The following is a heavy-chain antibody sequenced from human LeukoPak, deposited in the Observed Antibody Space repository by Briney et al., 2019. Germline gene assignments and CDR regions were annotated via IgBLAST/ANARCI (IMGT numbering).Heavy chain of an antibody. Sequence: SVKVSCKASADTFNTYTISWVRQAPGQWLEWMGRIVPIVDVTNHAPKFQGRIKITADKATTTAFMELTSLGFEDTAVYYCARYDYGDALDVWGQGTLVTV. D-gene: IGHD4-17*01. CDR2: IVPIVDVT. J-gene: IGHJ3*01. CDR1: ADTFNTYT. CDR3: ARYDYGDALDV. V-gene: IGHV1-69*02.